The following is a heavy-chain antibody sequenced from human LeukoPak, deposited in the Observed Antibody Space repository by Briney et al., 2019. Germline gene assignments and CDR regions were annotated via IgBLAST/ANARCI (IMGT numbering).Heavy chain of an antibody. CDR2: IYPGDAGT. V-gene: IGHV5-51*01. Sequence: GESLKISCKGSGYTFTKYWIGWVRQMPGKGLEWMGIIYPGDAGTRYSPSFQGQVTISADKSITTAYLQWNSLKASDTAMYYCARGGYSSSWYYYSDYWGQGTLVTVSS. J-gene: IGHJ4*02. D-gene: IGHD2-2*01. CDR3: ARGGYSSSWYYYSDY. CDR1: GYTFTKYW.